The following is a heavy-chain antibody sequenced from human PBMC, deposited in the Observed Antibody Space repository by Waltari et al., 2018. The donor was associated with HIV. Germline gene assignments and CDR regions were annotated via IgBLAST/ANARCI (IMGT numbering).Heavy chain of an antibody. CDR3: SRMNEVAVAGTGFDAFDI. CDR2: IIPIFGTS. V-gene: IGHV1-69*01. J-gene: IGHJ3*02. Sequence: QVQLVQSGAEVKKPGSSVKVSCKASGGTFSSYAISWVRQAPGQGLEWLGWIIPIFGTSIYAQNFQGRVTITADESTSTAYMELSSLRSDDTAVYYCSRMNEVAVAGTGFDAFDIWGQGTKVTVSS. D-gene: IGHD6-19*01. CDR1: GGTFSSYA.